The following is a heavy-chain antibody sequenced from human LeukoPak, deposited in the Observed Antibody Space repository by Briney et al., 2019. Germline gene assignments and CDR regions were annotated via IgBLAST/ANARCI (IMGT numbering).Heavy chain of an antibody. CDR2: INPNSGVT. Sequence: ASVKVSCKASGYTFIDYYIHWLRQAPGQGLEWMGWINPNSGVTNYAQKFQGRVTITADKSTTTAYMELSSLRSEDTAVYYCAREVDTAEGNWFDPWGQGTLVTVSS. CDR3: AREVDTAEGNWFDP. D-gene: IGHD5-18*01. CDR1: GYTFIDYY. J-gene: IGHJ5*02. V-gene: IGHV1-2*02.